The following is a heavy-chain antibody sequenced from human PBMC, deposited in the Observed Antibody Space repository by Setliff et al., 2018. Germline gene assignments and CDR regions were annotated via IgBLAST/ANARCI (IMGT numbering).Heavy chain of an antibody. CDR2: IYWDDDK. D-gene: IGHD3-22*01. CDR1: GFSLSTSGVG. J-gene: IGHJ4*02. Sequence: ESGPTLVNPTQTLTLTCTFSGFSLSTSGVGVGWIRRPPGKALEWLALIYWDDDKRYSPSLKSRLTITKDTSKNQVVLTMTNMDPVDTATYYCAHRRGDYYDSSGYYYDYWGQGTLVTVSS. V-gene: IGHV2-5*02. CDR3: AHRRGDYYDSSGYYYDY.